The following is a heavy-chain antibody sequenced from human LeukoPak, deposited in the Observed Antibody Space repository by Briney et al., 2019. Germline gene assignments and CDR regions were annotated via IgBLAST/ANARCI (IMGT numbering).Heavy chain of an antibody. CDR3: ARHKDYYYSYMDV. CDR1: GDSISTSSYY. V-gene: IGHV4-39*01. CDR2: IYYSGST. Sequence: PSETLSLTCSVSGDSISTSSYYWGCIRQPPGKGLEWIGTIYYSGSTYYNPSLTSRVTISVDTSKNQFSLKLSSVTAADTAVYYCARHKDYYYSYMDVWGKGTTVTISS. J-gene: IGHJ6*03.